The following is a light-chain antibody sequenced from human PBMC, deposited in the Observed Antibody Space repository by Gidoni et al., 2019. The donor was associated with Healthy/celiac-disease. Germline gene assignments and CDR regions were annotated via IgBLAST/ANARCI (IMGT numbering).Light chain of an antibody. CDR3: SSYTSSSNVV. CDR1: SSDVGGYNY. CDR2: EVS. J-gene: IGLJ2*01. V-gene: IGLV2-14*01. Sequence: QSALTPPAPVSRSPGQSSTISCTGTSSDVGGYNYVSWYQQHPGRAPKLMIYEVSNRPSAVSNRFSGSKSGNTTSLTISGLKAEDDADYYCSSYTSSSNVVFGGGTKLTVL.